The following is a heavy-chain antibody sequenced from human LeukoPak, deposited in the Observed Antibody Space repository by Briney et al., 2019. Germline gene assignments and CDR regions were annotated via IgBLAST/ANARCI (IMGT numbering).Heavy chain of an antibody. CDR1: GFTFSSYG. J-gene: IGHJ3*02. CDR2: ISYDGSNK. CDR3: AKDFLSGGSSWYSDAFVI. D-gene: IGHD6-13*01. V-gene: IGHV3-30*18. Sequence: QPGRSLRLSCAASGFTFSSYGMHWVRRAPGKGLEWVAVISYDGSNKYYADSVKCRFTISRDNSKNTLYLQMNSLRAEDTAVYYCAKDFLSGGSSWYSDAFVIWGQGTMVTVSS.